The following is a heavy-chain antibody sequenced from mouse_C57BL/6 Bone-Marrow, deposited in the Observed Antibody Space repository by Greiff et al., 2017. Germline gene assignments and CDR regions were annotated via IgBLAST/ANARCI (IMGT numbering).Heavy chain of an antibody. CDR1: GFSLPSYA. J-gene: IGHJ3*01. V-gene: IGHV2-9-1*01. D-gene: IGHD1-1*01. CDR2: IWTGGGT. CDR3: ARNSRITTVEGFAY. Sequence: VQRVESGPGLVAPSQSLSITCTVSGFSLPSYAISWVRQPPGKGLEWLGVIWTGGGTNYNSALKSRLSISKDNSKSQVFLKMNSLQTDDTARYYCARNSRITTVEGFAYWGQGTLVTVSA.